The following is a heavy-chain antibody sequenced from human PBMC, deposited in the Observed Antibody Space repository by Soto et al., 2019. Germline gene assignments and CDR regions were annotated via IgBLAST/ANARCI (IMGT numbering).Heavy chain of an antibody. CDR2: IRGNGDSP. D-gene: IGHD5-12*01. Sequence: GGSLRLSCSAPGFTFSSYTIHWVRQAPGKGLDYVSGIRGNGDSPFYADSVKGRFTISRDNSKNALYLLMSSLSADDTAVYYCVKSRGGNNFDFFDWGQGAQVTVSS. CDR1: GFTFSSYT. CDR3: VKSRGGNNFDFFD. V-gene: IGHV3-64D*06. J-gene: IGHJ4*02.